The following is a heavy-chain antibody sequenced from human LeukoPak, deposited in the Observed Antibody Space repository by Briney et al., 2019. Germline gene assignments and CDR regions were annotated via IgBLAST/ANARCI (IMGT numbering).Heavy chain of an antibody. J-gene: IGHJ4*02. Sequence: SETPSLTCSVSGASISGSYWSWIRQPPGKGLEWIGYIYNSGSTNYNPSLKSRVTISVDTSKNQFSLKLSSVTAADTAVYYCAREATTRFYFDFWGQGTLVTVSS. CDR2: IYNSGST. CDR3: AREATTRFYFDF. D-gene: IGHD1-26*01. CDR1: GASISGSY. V-gene: IGHV4-59*01.